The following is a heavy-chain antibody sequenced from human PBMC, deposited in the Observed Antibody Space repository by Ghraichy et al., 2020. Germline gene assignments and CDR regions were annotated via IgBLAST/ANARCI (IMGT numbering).Heavy chain of an antibody. Sequence: GSLNISCAASGFTFSSYSMNWVRQAPGKGLEWVSYISSSSSTIYYADSVKGRFTISRDNAKNSLYLQMNSLRAEDTAVYYCARDTGTERKGFDYWGQGTLVTVSS. CDR2: ISSSSSTI. V-gene: IGHV3-48*04. J-gene: IGHJ4*02. CDR3: ARDTGTERKGFDY. CDR1: GFTFSSYS. D-gene: IGHD1-1*01.